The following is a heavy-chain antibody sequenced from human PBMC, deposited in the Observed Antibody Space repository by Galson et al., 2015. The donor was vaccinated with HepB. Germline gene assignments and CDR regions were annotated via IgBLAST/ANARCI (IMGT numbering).Heavy chain of an antibody. D-gene: IGHD6-6*01. CDR2: ISSSSSYI. Sequence: SLRLSCAASGFTFSSYSMNWVRQAPGKGLEWVSSISSSSSYIYYADSVKGRFTISRDNAKNSLYLQMNSLRAEDTAVYYCARSESGLYSSSSDPFDYWGQGTLVTVSS. V-gene: IGHV3-21*01. J-gene: IGHJ4*02. CDR1: GFTFSSYS. CDR3: ARSESGLYSSSSDPFDY.